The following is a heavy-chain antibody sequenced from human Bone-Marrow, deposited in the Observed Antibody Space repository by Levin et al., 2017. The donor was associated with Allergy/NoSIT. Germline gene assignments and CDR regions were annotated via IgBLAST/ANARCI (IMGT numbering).Heavy chain of an antibody. CDR3: ARVPHHEGLNAFDI. Sequence: EASVKVSCKASGYTFISFGVGWVRQAPGQGLELMGWISGYDGKTNLAQKFQGRVTVTADTSTSTAYMELRSLRSDDTAVYYCARVPHHEGLNAFDIWGQGTMVTVSS. CDR1: GYTFISFG. D-gene: IGHD2-8*01. V-gene: IGHV1-18*01. CDR2: ISGYDGKT. J-gene: IGHJ3*02.